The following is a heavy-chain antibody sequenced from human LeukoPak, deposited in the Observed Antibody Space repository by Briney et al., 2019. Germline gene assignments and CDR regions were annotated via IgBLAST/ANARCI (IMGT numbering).Heavy chain of an antibody. CDR1: GFTFSSYG. V-gene: IGHV3-30*02. J-gene: IGHJ4*02. Sequence: PGGSLRLSCAASGFTFSSYGMHWVRQAPGKGLEWVAFIRYDGSNKYYADSVKGRFTISRDNSENTLYLQMNSLRPEDTAVYYCAKGGSTWYHFDYWGQGTLVTVSS. D-gene: IGHD6-13*01. CDR3: AKGGSTWYHFDY. CDR2: IRYDGSNK.